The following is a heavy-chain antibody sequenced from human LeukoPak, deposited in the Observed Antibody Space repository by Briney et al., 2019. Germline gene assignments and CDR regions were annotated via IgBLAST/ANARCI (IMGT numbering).Heavy chain of an antibody. Sequence: PAGGSLRLSCAASGFTFSTYWMHWVRQSPGKGLVWVSRINSDGSSTTYADSVKGRFTISRDNAKNTLFLQMNSLRAEDMAVYYCARDRLADMDYWGQGTLVTVSS. CDR2: INSDGSST. J-gene: IGHJ4*02. CDR3: ARDRLADMDY. D-gene: IGHD3-9*01. V-gene: IGHV3-74*01. CDR1: GFTFSTYW.